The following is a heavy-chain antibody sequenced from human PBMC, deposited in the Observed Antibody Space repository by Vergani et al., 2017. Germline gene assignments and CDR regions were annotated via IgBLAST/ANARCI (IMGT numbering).Heavy chain of an antibody. J-gene: IGHJ5*02. V-gene: IGHV3-11*01. CDR3: ARVLDTMVRGVENNWFDP. CDR2: ISSSGSTI. D-gene: IGHD3-10*01. Sequence: QVQLVESGGGLVKPGGSLRLSCAASGFTFSDYYMSWIRQAPGKGLEWVSYISSSGSTIYYADSVKVRFTISRDNAKNSQYLQMNSLRAEDTAVYYCARVLDTMVRGVENNWFDPWGQGTLVTVSS. CDR1: GFTFSDYY.